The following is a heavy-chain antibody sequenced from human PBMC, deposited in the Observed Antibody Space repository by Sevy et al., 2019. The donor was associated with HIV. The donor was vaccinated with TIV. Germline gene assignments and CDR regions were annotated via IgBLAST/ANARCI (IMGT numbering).Heavy chain of an antibody. CDR3: ARDRDMITFGVAEAFDI. D-gene: IGHD3-16*01. V-gene: IGHV3-21*01. CDR2: ISGSSNYI. J-gene: IGHJ3*02. CDR1: GFTFSSYN. Sequence: GGSLRLSCAASGFTFSSYNINWVRQAPGKGLEWVSSISGSSNYIYYSDSVKGRFTISRANAKNSLYLQMNSLRAGDTAVYYCARDRDMITFGVAEAFDIWGQGTMVTVSS.